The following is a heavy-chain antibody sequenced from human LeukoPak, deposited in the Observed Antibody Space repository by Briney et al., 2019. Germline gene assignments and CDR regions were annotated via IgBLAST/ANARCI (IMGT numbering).Heavy chain of an antibody. D-gene: IGHD5-24*01. CDR2: INPADSDT. Sequence: KVGESLKISCKASGYSFTSYWIAWVRQMPGKGLEWMGIINPADSDTRYSLSIQGQVTISADRSISTAYLQWSSLKASDTAMYYCARGEGGYKYAFWGQGTLVSVSS. CDR3: ARGEGGYKYAF. V-gene: IGHV5-51*01. J-gene: IGHJ4*02. CDR1: GYSFTSYW.